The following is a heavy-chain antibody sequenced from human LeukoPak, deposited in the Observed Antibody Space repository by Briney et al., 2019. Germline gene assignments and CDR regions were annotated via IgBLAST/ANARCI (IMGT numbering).Heavy chain of an antibody. Sequence: RPSETLSLTCTVSGGSISSYYWSWIRQPPGKGLEWIGYIYYSGSTNYNPSLKSRVTISVDTSKNQFSLKLSSVTAADTAVYYCARVLSWTILTERWFDPWGQGTLVTVSS. CDR2: IYYSGST. V-gene: IGHV4-59*01. D-gene: IGHD3-9*01. J-gene: IGHJ5*02. CDR1: GGSISSYY. CDR3: ARVLSWTILTERWFDP.